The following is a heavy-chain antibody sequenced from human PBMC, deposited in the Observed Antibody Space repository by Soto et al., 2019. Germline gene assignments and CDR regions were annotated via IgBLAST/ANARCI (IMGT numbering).Heavy chain of an antibody. V-gene: IGHV2-70*01. D-gene: IGHD3-9*01. CDR3: ARIRSRDILTGWAPDWFDP. CDR1: GFSLSTSGMC. Sequence: SGPTLVNPTQTLTLTCTFSGFSLSTSGMCVSWIRQPPGKALEWLALIDWDDDKYYSTSLKSRLTISKDTSKSQVVLTMTNMDPVDTATYYCARIRSRDILTGWAPDWFDPWGQGTLVTVSS. CDR2: IDWDDDK. J-gene: IGHJ5*02.